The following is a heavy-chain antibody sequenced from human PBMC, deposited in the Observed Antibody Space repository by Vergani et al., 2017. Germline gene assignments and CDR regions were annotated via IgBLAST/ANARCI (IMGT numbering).Heavy chain of an antibody. CDR1: GGSINSGTYA. V-gene: IGHV4-30-2*01. CDR2: IYHSGST. Sequence: QLQESGPGLVKASQTLSLTCGVSGGSINSGTYAWSWIRQPPGKGLEWIGYIYHSGSTYYNPSLKSRVTISLHRSKNQFSLKLSSVTAADTAVYYCARGGLERVYSSGWYDHFDYWGQGTLVTVSS. D-gene: IGHD6-19*01. J-gene: IGHJ4*02. CDR3: ARGGLERVYSSGWYDHFDY.